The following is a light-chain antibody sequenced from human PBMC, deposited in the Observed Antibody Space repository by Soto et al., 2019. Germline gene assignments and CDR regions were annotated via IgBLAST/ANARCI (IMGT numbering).Light chain of an antibody. CDR3: QQLKSYPIT. CDR1: QGINNY. CDR2: AAY. Sequence: DIQLTQSPSFLSASVGDRVTITCRASQGINNYLAWYQQKPGKAPNLLIYAAYTLQNGVPSRFSGSGSGTEFTLTINHLQPEDFATYHCQQLKSYPITFGPGTKVD. J-gene: IGKJ3*01. V-gene: IGKV1-9*01.